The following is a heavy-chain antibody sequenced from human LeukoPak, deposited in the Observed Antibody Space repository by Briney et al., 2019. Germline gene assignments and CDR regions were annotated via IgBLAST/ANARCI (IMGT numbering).Heavy chain of an antibody. J-gene: IGHJ3*02. CDR2: ISGSGGST. CDR1: GFPFSSYA. Sequence: GGSLRLSCAASGFPFSSYAMSWVRQAPGKGLEWVSAISGSGGSTYYADSVKGRFTISRDNSKNTLYLQMNSLRAEDTAVYYCAKERAYYYDSSGYYPADDAFDIWGQGTMVTVSS. CDR3: AKERAYYYDSSGYYPADDAFDI. D-gene: IGHD3-22*01. V-gene: IGHV3-23*01.